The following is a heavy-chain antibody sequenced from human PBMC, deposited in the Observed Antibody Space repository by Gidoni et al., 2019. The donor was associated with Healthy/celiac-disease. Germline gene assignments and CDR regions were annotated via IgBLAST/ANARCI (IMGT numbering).Heavy chain of an antibody. CDR3: ARDHRGSGGRISWFDP. CDR2: IHAGNGNT. CDR1: GYPFTSYA. V-gene: IGHV1-3*01. D-gene: IGHD2-15*01. Sequence: QVQLVQSGAEVKKPGASVKVSCKASGYPFTSYAMPWVRQAPGQRLEWMGWIHAGNGNTKYSQKFQGRVTITRDTSASTAYMELSSLRSEDTAVYYCARDHRGSGGRISWFDPWGQGTLVTVSS. J-gene: IGHJ5*02.